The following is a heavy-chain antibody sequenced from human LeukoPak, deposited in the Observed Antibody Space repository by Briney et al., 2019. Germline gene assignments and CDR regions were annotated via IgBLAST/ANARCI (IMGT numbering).Heavy chain of an antibody. J-gene: IGHJ4*02. Sequence: PGGSLRLSCAASGFTFSSFGMNWVRQAPGKGLEWVSSISSSSSYIYYADSVKGRFTISRDNAKNSLYLQMNSLRAEDTAVYYCARGRPGKISMIVVITPPAFDYWGQGTLVTVSS. D-gene: IGHD3-22*01. CDR2: ISSSSSYI. CDR3: ARGRPGKISMIVVITPPAFDY. V-gene: IGHV3-21*01. CDR1: GFTFSSFG.